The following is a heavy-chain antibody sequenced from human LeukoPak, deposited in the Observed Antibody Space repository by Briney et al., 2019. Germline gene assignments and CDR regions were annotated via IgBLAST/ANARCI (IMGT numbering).Heavy chain of an antibody. J-gene: IGHJ4*02. CDR2: ISSSSNYI. D-gene: IGHD5-12*01. CDR3: ARDPPRHSGYDLFDC. V-gene: IGHV3-21*06. Sequence: PGGSLRLSCAASGFTFSTYSMNWVRQAPGKGLEWVSSISSSSNYIYYADSVKGRFTISRDNAENSLYLQMNSLSAEDTAVYYCARDPPRHSGYDLFDCWGQGTLVTVSS. CDR1: GFTFSTYS.